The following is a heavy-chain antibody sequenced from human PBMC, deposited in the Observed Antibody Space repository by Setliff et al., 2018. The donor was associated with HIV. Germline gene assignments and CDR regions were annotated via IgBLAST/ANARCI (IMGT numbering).Heavy chain of an antibody. V-gene: IGHV1-2*02. Sequence: GASVKVSCKASGYNFNGFYLHWVRQAPGQGLEWVAWINPSTGDTHYAQKFQGRVAVTRDTSISTAYMELRRVRSDDTAVYFCASAGLSSTPYYYYYYMDVWGKGTTVTVSS. CDR3: ASAGLSSTPYYYYYYMDV. J-gene: IGHJ6*03. D-gene: IGHD1-1*01. CDR2: INPSTGDT. CDR1: GYNFNGFY.